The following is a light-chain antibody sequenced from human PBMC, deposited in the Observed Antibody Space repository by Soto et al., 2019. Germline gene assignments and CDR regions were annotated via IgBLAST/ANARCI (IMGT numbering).Light chain of an antibody. CDR3: QQNDDSPGT. J-gene: IGKJ1*01. CDR1: QSISSSY. V-gene: IGKV3-20*01. Sequence: EIVMTQSPATLSVSPGGRATLSCRASQSISSSYLAWYQQKPGQAPRLLIYGASNRATAIPDRFSGSGSGTDFTLTISRLEPEDFAVYYCQQNDDSPGTFGQGTKVEIK. CDR2: GAS.